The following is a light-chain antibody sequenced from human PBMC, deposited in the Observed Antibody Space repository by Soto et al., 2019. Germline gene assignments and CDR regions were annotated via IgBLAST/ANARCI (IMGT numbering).Light chain of an antibody. CDR1: QSVNSN. CDR2: GAS. CDR3: QQYNNWRT. J-gene: IGKJ1*01. Sequence: EIVMTQSPATLSVSPGERATLSCRASQSVNSNLVWYQQKPGQAPRLLIYGASTRATGIPARFSGSGSGTEFTLTISSLQSEDFAVYYCQQYNNWRTFGQGTKVQIK. V-gene: IGKV3-15*01.